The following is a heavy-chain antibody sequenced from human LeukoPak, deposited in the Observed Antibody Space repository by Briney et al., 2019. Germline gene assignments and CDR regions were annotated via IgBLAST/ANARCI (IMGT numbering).Heavy chain of an antibody. CDR2: INWNGGST. D-gene: IGHD3-22*01. CDR3: ARAKYYYDSSGYCD. CDR1: GFTFDDYG. J-gene: IGHJ4*02. Sequence: GGSLRLSCAASGFTFDDYGMGWVRQAPGKGLKWVSGINWNGGSTGYADSVKGRFTISRDNAKNSLYLQMNSLRAEDTALYYCARAKYYYDSSGYCDWGQGTLVTVSS. V-gene: IGHV3-20*04.